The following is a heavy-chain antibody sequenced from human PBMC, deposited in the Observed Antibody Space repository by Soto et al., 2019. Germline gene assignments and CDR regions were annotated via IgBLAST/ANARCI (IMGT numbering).Heavy chain of an antibody. V-gene: IGHV5-51*01. J-gene: IGHJ6*02. CDR3: ARQKAAGDYYYGMDV. CDR1: GYSFTSYW. Sequence: GESLKISCKGSGYSFTSYWIGWVRQMPGKGLEWMGIIYPGDSDTRYSPSFQGQVTISADKSISTAYLQWSSLKASDTAMYYCARQKAAGDYYYGMDVWGQGTTVTVYS. D-gene: IGHD3-10*01. CDR2: IYPGDSDT.